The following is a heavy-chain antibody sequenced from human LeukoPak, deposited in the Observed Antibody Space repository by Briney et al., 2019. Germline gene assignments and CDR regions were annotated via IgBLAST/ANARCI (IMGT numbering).Heavy chain of an antibody. CDR2: ISYDGSNK. J-gene: IGHJ6*02. Sequence: GRSLRLSCAASGFTFSSYGMHWVRQAPGKGLEWVAVISYDGSNKYYADSVKGRFTISRDNSKNTLYLQMNSLRAEDTAVYYCARGWEEVVISNYYYYGMDVWDRGTTVTVSS. V-gene: IGHV3-30*03. CDR1: GFTFSSYG. CDR3: ARGWEEVVISNYYYYGMDV. D-gene: IGHD3-22*01.